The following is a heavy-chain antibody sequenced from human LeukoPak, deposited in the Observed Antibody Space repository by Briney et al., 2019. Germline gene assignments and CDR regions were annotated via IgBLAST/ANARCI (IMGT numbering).Heavy chain of an antibody. CDR1: GFTFSSYW. D-gene: IGHD1-26*01. J-gene: IGHJ4*02. Sequence: GGSLRLSCAASGFTFSSYWMHWVRQAPGKGLVWVSRINTDGSSTSYADSVKGRFTISRDNAKNTLYLQMNSLRAEDTAVYYCARRARGRDGFDYWGQGILVTVSS. CDR3: ARRARGRDGFDY. CDR2: INTDGSST. V-gene: IGHV3-74*01.